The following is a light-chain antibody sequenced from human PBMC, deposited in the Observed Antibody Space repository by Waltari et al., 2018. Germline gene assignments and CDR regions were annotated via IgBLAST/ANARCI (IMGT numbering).Light chain of an antibody. CDR1: SSDVGGYNY. V-gene: IGLV2-8*01. CDR2: EVS. CDR3: NSHAGSNNLL. J-gene: IGLJ2*01. Sequence: QSALTQPPSASGSPGQSVAISCTGTSSDVGGYNYVSWYQQHPGKAPKLISYEVSKRPSGVPDRFAGSKSGNTASLTVSGLQPEDEADYYCNSHAGSNNLLFGGGTKLTVL.